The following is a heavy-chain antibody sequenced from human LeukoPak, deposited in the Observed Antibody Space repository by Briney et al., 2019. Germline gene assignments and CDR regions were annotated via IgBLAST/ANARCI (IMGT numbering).Heavy chain of an antibody. CDR2: ISYDGRIK. Sequence: GGSLRLSCAASEFTFSSYAVHWVRQAPGKGLEWVAIISYDGRIKYYADSVKGRFTISRDNSKNTLYLQIDSRRAEDTAVYYCARDPGGRSADYYFDYWGQGTLVTVSS. D-gene: IGHD3-3*01. J-gene: IGHJ4*02. V-gene: IGHV3-30*04. CDR3: ARDPGGRSADYYFDY. CDR1: EFTFSSYA.